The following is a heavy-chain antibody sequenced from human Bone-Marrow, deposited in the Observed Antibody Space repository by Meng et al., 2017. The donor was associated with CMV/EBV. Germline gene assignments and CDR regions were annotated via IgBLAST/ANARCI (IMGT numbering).Heavy chain of an antibody. CDR2: INHSGST. Sequence: SQTLSLTCAVYGGSFSGYYWSWIRQPPGKGLEWIGEINHSGSTNYNPSLKSRVTISVDTSKNQFSLKLSSVTAADTAVYYCASVRRDIVATGIFDYWGQGTPVTVSS. D-gene: IGHD5-12*01. CDR1: GGSFSGYY. V-gene: IGHV4-34*01. J-gene: IGHJ4*02. CDR3: ASVRRDIVATGIFDY.